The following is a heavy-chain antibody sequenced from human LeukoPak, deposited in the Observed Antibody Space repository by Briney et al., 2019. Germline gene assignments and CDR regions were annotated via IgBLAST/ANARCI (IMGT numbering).Heavy chain of an antibody. Sequence: GGSLRLSCAASGFTFSSYAMSWVRQASGKGLEWVSASGSGGSTYYADSVKGRFTISRDNSKNTLYLQMSSLRAEDTAVYYCAKGDCESTSCYWSDYYYYGMDVWGQGTTVTVSS. CDR2: SGSGGST. CDR1: GFTFSSYA. CDR3: AKGDCESTSCYWSDYYYYGMDV. J-gene: IGHJ6*02. V-gene: IGHV3-23*01. D-gene: IGHD2-2*01.